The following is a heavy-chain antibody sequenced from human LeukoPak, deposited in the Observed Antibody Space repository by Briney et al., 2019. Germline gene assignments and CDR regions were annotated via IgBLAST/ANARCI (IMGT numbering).Heavy chain of an antibody. CDR2: IYTSGST. CDR3: ARRSLGYYGMDV. CDR1: GDSISSGTYY. V-gene: IGHV4-61*02. D-gene: IGHD7-27*01. J-gene: IGHJ6*02. Sequence: SETLSLTCTVSGDSISSGTYYWSWIRQPAGKGLEWIGRIYTSGSTNYNPSLKSRVTISVDTSKNQFSLKLDSVTAADTAVYYCARRSLGYYGMDVWGQGTTVTVSS.